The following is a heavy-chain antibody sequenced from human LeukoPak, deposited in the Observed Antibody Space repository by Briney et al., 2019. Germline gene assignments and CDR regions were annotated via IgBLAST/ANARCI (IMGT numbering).Heavy chain of an antibody. CDR1: EFTFSRYA. J-gene: IGHJ6*02. CDR3: AKVSTAAAGISLYYYYYGMDV. CDR2: ISGSGGST. V-gene: IGHV3-23*01. D-gene: IGHD6-13*01. Sequence: GGALRLSCAASEFTFSRYAMSWVRQAPGKGLEWVSAISGSGGSTYYADSVKGRFTISRDNSKNTLYLQMNSLRAEDTAVYYCAKVSTAAAGISLYYYYYGMDVWGHGTTVTVSS.